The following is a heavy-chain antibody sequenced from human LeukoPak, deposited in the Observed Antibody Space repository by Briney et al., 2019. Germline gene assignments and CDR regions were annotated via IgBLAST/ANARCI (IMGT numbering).Heavy chain of an antibody. V-gene: IGHV4-34*01. CDR3: ARGAGYCTNGVCRTFYMDV. J-gene: IGHJ6*03. CDR2: INHSGST. CDR1: GGSFSGDY. D-gene: IGHD2-8*01. Sequence: PSETLSLTCAAYGGSFSGDYWSLVRQPPAKGLEWIGEINHSGSTNYNPSLKSRVTISVDTSKNQFSLKLSSVTAADTAVYYCARGAGYCTNGVCRTFYMDVWGKGTTVTVSS.